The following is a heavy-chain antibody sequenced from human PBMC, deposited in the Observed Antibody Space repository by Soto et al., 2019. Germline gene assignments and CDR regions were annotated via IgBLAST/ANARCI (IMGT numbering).Heavy chain of an antibody. V-gene: IGHV3-13*05. J-gene: IGHJ6*02. D-gene: IGHD2-15*01. CDR2: IGAADDP. CDR1: GFTFSAYD. Sequence: XGSLRLSCAAAGFTFSAYDMHWVRQTTGKGLEWVSAIGAADDPYYLGSVKGRFTISRENAKNSLYLQMNSLRAEDTAVYYCARAYSGRLPRRADYYFAMDVWGQGTTVTVSS. CDR3: ARAYSGRLPRRADYYFAMDV.